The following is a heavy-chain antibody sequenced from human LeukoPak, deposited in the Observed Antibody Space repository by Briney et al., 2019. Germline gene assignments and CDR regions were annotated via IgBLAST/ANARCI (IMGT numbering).Heavy chain of an antibody. CDR2: IYHSGIT. CDR1: GDSISSGGYY. V-gene: IGHV4-31*03. J-gene: IGHJ4*02. D-gene: IGHD3-22*01. CDR3: ARSAYDGSRYYSDS. Sequence: SETLSLTCTDSGDSISSGGYYWSWIRQHPGEGLEWIGYIYHSGITYYNPSLKSRVTTSVDTSKNQFSLKLSSVTAADTAVYYCARSAYDGSRYYSDSWGQGTLVTVSS.